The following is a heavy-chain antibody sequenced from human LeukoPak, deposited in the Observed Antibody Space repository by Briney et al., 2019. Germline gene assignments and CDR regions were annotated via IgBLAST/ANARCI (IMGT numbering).Heavy chain of an antibody. CDR1: GFTFSSYS. CDR3: ASRVAAAGNAGY. V-gene: IGHV3-21*01. D-gene: IGHD6-13*01. CDR2: ISSSSSYI. J-gene: IGHJ4*02. Sequence: GGSLRLSCAASGFTFSSYSMNWVRQAPGKGLEWVSSISSSSSYIYYADSVKGRFTISRDNAKNSLYLQMNSLRAEDTAVYYCASRVAAAGNAGYWGQGTLVTVSS.